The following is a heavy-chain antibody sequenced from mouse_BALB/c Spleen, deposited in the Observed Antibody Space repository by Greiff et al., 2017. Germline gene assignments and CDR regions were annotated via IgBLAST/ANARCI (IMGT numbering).Heavy chain of an antibody. V-gene: IGHV5-6-2*01. CDR1: GFTFSSYY. CDR2: INSNGGST. D-gene: IGHD2-2*01. CDR3: ARHGLYYGYDWFAY. Sequence: EVMLVESGGGLVKLGGSLKLSCAASGFTFSSYYMSWVRQTPEKRLELVAAINSNGGSTYYPDTVKGRFTISRDNAKNTLYLQMSSLKSEDTALYYCARHGLYYGYDWFAYWGQGTLVTVSA. J-gene: IGHJ3*01.